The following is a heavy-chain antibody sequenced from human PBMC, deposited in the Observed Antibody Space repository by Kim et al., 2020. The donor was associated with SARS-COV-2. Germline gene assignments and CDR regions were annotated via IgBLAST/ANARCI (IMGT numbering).Heavy chain of an antibody. CDR2: MNPNSGNT. CDR3: ARGRGSARVGATIRARRDAFDI. J-gene: IGHJ3*02. Sequence: ASVKVSCKASGYTFTSYDINWVRQATGQGLEWMGWMNPNSGNTGYAQKFQGRVTMTRNTSISTAYMELSSLRSEDTAVYYCARGRGSARVGATIRARRDAFDIWGQGTMVTVSS. D-gene: IGHD1-26*01. V-gene: IGHV1-8*01. CDR1: GYTFTSYD.